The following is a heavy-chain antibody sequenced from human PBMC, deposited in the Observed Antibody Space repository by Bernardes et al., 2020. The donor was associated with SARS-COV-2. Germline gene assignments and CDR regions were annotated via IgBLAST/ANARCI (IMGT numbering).Heavy chain of an antibody. V-gene: IGHV4-39*02. CDR1: GDSVSSASYY. J-gene: IGHJ6*02. Sequence: SETLSLTRAVSGDSVSSASYYWGWIRQPPGKGLEWIGNIFYDGSTYYSPSLQSRVTISVEMSKNQFSLKLSSVTAEDTAVYYCAREEGYVLGLSYHYYGMDVWGQGTTVTVSS. D-gene: IGHD5-12*01. CDR3: AREEGYVLGLSYHYYGMDV. CDR2: IFYDGST.